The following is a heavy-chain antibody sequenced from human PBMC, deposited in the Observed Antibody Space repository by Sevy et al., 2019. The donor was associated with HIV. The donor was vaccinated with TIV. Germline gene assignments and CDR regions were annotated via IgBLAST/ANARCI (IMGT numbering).Heavy chain of an antibody. V-gene: IGHV1-2*02. D-gene: IGHD5-18*01. J-gene: IGHJ6*02. CDR2: INPKNDVT. CDR3: ARARRVTTVYYYYGMDV. CDR1: GYSFTDYY. Sequence: ASVKVSCKASGYSFTDYYMHWVRQAPGQGLEWMAWINPKNDVTNYAQKFQGGVTMTRDTSTSTAYMELTRLRSDDTAVYYCARARRVTTVYYYYGMDVWGQWTTVTVSS.